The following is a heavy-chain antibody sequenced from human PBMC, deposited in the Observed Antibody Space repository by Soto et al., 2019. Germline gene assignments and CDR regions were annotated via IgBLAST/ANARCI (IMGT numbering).Heavy chain of an antibody. CDR1: GGTFSSYA. V-gene: IGHV1-69*13. CDR2: IIPIFGTA. J-gene: IGHJ6*02. CDR3: ARVRFYDFWSGYYLVFHYYYGMDV. D-gene: IGHD3-3*01. Sequence: GASVKVSCKASGGTFSSYAISWVRQAPGQGLEWMGGIIPIFGTANYAQKFQGRVTITADESTSTAYMELSSLRSEDTAVYYCARVRFYDFWSGYYLVFHYYYGMDVWGQGTTVTVSS.